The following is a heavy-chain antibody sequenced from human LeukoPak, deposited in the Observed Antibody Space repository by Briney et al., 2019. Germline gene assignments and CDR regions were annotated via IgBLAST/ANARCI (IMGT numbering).Heavy chain of an antibody. V-gene: IGHV3-30-3*01. J-gene: IGHJ4*02. CDR1: GFTFSSYA. CDR2: LSSDGNNN. CDR3: ARDMSGSYGTFDY. D-gene: IGHD1-26*01. Sequence: GGSLRVSCEASGFTFSSYAMHWVRQAPGKGLEWVAVLSSDGNNNYYADSVKGRFTISRDNSKDTLFLQINSLRAEDTAVYYCARDMSGSYGTFDYWGQGTLVTVSS.